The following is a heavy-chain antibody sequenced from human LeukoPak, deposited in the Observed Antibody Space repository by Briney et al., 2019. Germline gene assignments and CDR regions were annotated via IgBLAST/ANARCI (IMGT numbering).Heavy chain of an antibody. V-gene: IGHV3-64D*06. CDR2: INNDGRST. J-gene: IGHJ4*02. CDR3: VKGSMAAAGDILSSSFDY. D-gene: IGHD6-13*01. Sequence: PGGPLRLSCSASGFTFSTYAMHWVRQAPGKGLQYISTINNDGRSTYYADSVKGRFTISRDNSKNTLYLQMTSLRVEDTAVYYCVKGSMAAAGDILSSSFDYWGQGTLVTVSS. CDR1: GFTFSTYA.